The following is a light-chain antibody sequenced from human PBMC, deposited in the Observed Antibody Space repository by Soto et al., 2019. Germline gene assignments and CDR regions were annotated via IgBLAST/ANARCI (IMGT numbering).Light chain of an antibody. Sequence: IHLTQSPSTLSGSLGDRVTVTCRASQTISSWLAWYQQKPGKAPKLLIYKASTLKSGVPSRFSGSGSGTEFTLTISSLQHDDFATYYCQHYNSYSEAFGQGTKVDNK. CDR3: QHYNSYSEA. CDR1: QTISSW. V-gene: IGKV1-5*03. J-gene: IGKJ1*01. CDR2: KAS.